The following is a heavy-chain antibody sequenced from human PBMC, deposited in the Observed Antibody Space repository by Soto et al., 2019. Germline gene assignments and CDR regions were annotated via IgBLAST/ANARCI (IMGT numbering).Heavy chain of an antibody. CDR3: ARVGKLERARGSYYYYMDV. CDR2: ISSSSSTI. V-gene: IGHV3-48*01. CDR1: GFTFSSYS. Sequence: GGSLRLSCAASGFTFSSYSMNWVRQAPGKGLEWVSYISSSSSTIYYADSVKGRFTISRDNATNSMYLQMNSLRAEDTAVYYCARVGKLERARGSYYYYMDVWGKGTTVTVSS. J-gene: IGHJ6*03. D-gene: IGHD1-1*01.